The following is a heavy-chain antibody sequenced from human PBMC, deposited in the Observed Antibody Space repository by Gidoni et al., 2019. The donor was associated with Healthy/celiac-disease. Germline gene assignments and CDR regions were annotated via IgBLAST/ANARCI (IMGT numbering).Heavy chain of an antibody. Sequence: EVQLVESGGGLVQPGRSLRLSCAASGFTFDDYAMHWVRQAPGKGLEWVSGISWNSGSIGYADSVKGRFTISRDNAKNSLYLQMNSLRAEDTALYYCAKDKGYSAHPWDAFDIWGQGTMVTVSS. CDR1: GFTFDDYA. J-gene: IGHJ3*02. D-gene: IGHD1-26*01. CDR3: AKDKGYSAHPWDAFDI. V-gene: IGHV3-9*01. CDR2: ISWNSGSI.